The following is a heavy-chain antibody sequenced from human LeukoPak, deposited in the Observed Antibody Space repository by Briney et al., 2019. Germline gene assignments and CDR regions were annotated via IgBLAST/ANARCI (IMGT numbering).Heavy chain of an antibody. Sequence: ASVKVSCKSSGYTFTNYGITWLRQSPGQALGWVGWISAYSGNTNYAQKFQGRVTMTTDTSTSTGYMELRSLRSDDTAVYYCARGGYYYGSGTSYDALFDYWGQGTLVTVSS. CDR2: ISAYSGNT. CDR1: GYTFTNYG. J-gene: IGHJ4*02. D-gene: IGHD3-10*01. CDR3: ARGGYYYGSGTSYDALFDY. V-gene: IGHV1-18*01.